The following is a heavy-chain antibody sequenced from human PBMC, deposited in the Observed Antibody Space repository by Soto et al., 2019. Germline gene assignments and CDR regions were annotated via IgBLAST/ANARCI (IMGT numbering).Heavy chain of an antibody. D-gene: IGHD4-17*01. CDR1: GATFHSYA. Sequence: QVQLVQSGSEVKKPGSSVKVSCKAFGATFHSYAISWVRQAPGQGLEWMGGIIPIFGTAYYAQKFQGRVTSASDESTTTAYMALSSLTSEDTAVYYCSRDRVTLDSGDSEAWGQGTLVTVSS. CDR3: SRDRVTLDSGDSEA. V-gene: IGHV1-69*05. J-gene: IGHJ5*02. CDR2: IIPIFGTA.